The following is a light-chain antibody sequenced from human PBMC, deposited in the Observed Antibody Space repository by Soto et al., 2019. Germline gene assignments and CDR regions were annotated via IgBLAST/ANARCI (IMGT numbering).Light chain of an antibody. Sequence: DIVMTHSPLSLPVTPGETASISCRSRQSLLHSNAYNSLDWYLQKPGQSPQLLTYLGSNRASGVPDRFSGSGSGTDFTLKINGVEGEDVGVYYCMQGLPLPRTFGHGTRLEIK. V-gene: IGKV2-28*01. CDR3: MQGLPLPRT. CDR2: LGS. CDR1: QSLLHSNAYNS. J-gene: IGKJ5*01.